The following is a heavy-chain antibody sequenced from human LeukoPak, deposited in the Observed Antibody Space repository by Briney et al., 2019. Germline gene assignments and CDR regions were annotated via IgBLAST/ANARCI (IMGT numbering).Heavy chain of an antibody. D-gene: IGHD2-2*01. V-gene: IGHV1-2*02. CDR2: INPNSGGT. Sequence: GASVKVSCKASGYTFTGYYMHWVRQAPGQGLEWMGWINPNSGGTNYAQKFQGRVTMTRDTSISTAYMELSRLRSDDTAVYYCARVRVPAAPNWFDPWGQGTLVTVSS. J-gene: IGHJ5*02. CDR1: GYTFTGYY. CDR3: ARVRVPAAPNWFDP.